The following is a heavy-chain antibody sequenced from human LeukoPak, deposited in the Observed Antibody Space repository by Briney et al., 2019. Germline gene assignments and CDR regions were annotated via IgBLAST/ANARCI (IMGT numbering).Heavy chain of an antibody. Sequence: GGSLRLSCAASGFTFSSYAMSWVRQAPGKGLEWVSAISGSGGSTYYADSVKGRFTISRDNAKNSVYLQMNSLRAEDTAVYYCASDAIPASFMDVWGKGTTVTVSS. V-gene: IGHV3-23*01. CDR1: GFTFSSYA. CDR2: ISGSGGST. J-gene: IGHJ6*03. CDR3: ASDAIPASFMDV. D-gene: IGHD2-2*01.